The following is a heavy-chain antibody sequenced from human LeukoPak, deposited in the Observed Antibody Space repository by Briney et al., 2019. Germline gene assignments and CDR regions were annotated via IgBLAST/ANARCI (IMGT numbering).Heavy chain of an antibody. CDR3: ARDLGSGSYFDYYYYYMDV. CDR2: IYTSGST. CDR1: GGSISSYY. V-gene: IGHV4-4*07. D-gene: IGHD3-10*01. J-gene: IGHJ6*03. Sequence: SETLSLTCTVSGGSISSYYWSWIRQPAGKGLEWIGRIYTSGSTNYNPSLKSRVTISVDTSKNQLSLKLSSVTAADTAVYYCARDLGSGSYFDYYYYYMDVWGKGTTVTVSS.